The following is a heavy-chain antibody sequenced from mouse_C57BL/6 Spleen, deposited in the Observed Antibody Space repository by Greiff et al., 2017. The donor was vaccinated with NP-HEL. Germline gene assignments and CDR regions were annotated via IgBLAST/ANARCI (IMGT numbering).Heavy chain of an antibody. V-gene: IGHV1-80*01. J-gene: IGHJ1*03. CDR1: GYAFSSYW. D-gene: IGHD1-1*01. CDR2: IYPGDGDT. CDR3: ARSSTVVATGDV. Sequence: VQLQQSGAELVKPGASVKISCKASGYAFSSYWMNWVKQRPGKGLEWIGQIYPGDGDTNYNGKFKGKATLTADKSSSTAYMQLSSLTSEDSAVYCCARSSTVVATGDVWGTGTTVTVSS.